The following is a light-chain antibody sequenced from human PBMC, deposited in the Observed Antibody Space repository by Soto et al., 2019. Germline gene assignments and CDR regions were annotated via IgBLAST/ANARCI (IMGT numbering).Light chain of an antibody. Sequence: DLVLTQAPLSSPVTLGQPASISCRSSQSLVHSDGNTYLSWLHQRPGQPPRPLIYKVSNRFSGVPDRFSGSGAATDFTLKISRVEAEDVGVYYCMQATQLRTFGQGTKVELK. V-gene: IGKV2-24*01. CDR2: KVS. J-gene: IGKJ1*01. CDR3: MQATQLRT. CDR1: QSLVHSDGNTY.